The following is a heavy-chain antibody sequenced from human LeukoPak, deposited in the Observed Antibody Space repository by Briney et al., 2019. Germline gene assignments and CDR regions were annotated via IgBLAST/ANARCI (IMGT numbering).Heavy chain of an antibody. CDR2: ISGSGGST. CDR3: AKDPDIVVVPAAQRGDY. Sequence: GSLRLSCAASGFTFSSYAMSWVRQAPGKGLEWVSAISGSGGSTYYADSVKGRFTISRDNSKNTLYLQMNSLRAEDTAVYYCAKDPDIVVVPAAQRGDYWGQGTLVTVSS. CDR1: GFTFSSYA. J-gene: IGHJ4*02. D-gene: IGHD2-2*01. V-gene: IGHV3-23*01.